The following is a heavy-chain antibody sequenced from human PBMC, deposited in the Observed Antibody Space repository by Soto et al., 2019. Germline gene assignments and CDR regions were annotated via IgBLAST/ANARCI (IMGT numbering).Heavy chain of an antibody. Sequence: QVQLVQSGAEVKKPGSSVKVSCKASGGTFSSYAISWVRQAPGQGLEWMGGIIPIFGTANYEQKFQGRVTITADESTSTAYMERSSLRSEDTAVYYCPRYAGTFGESRPRYNWFDPWGQGTLVTVSS. CDR2: IIPIFGTA. CDR3: PRYAGTFGESRPRYNWFDP. D-gene: IGHD3-10*01. J-gene: IGHJ5*02. V-gene: IGHV1-69*01. CDR1: GGTFSSYA.